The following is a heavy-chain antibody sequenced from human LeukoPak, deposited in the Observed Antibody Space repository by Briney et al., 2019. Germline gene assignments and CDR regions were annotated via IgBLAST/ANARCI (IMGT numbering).Heavy chain of an antibody. J-gene: IGHJ4*02. CDR3: ARLPSAGHGYFED. D-gene: IGHD4-17*01. CDR2: FYYTGST. Sequence: SETLSLTCTVSGDSIRSFFWSWVRQPPGKGLEWIGFFYYTGSTNYNPSLKSRVSISTDTSTNQLSLNLTSVTAADTAVYYCARLPSAGHGYFEDWGQGALITVSS. V-gene: IGHV4-59*01. CDR1: GDSIRSFF.